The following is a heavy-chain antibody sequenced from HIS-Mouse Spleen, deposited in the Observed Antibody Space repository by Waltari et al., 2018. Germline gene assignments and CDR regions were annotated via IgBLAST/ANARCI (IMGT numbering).Heavy chain of an antibody. CDR3: AREGSRYSHDY. CDR2: IYSGGST. CDR1: GFTVSSNY. J-gene: IGHJ4*02. D-gene: IGHD2-21*01. Sequence: EVQLVESGGGLVQPGGSLRLSCAASGFTVSSNYMSWVRQAPGKGLEWVSVIYSGGSTYYAESVKGRFTISRDNSKNTLYLQMNSLRAEDTAVYYCAREGSRYSHDYWGQGTLVTVSS. V-gene: IGHV3-66*01.